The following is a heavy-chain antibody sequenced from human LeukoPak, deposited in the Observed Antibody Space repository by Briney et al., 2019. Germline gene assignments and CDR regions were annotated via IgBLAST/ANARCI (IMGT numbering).Heavy chain of an antibody. V-gene: IGHV3-30*04. CDR3: ARDRILLTYYYDSSGYYYTFNYFDY. CDR1: GFTFSSYA. Sequence: GGSLRLSCAASGFTFSSYAMHGVREAPGKGRWWVSVISYDGSNKYYADSVKGRFTISRDNSKNTLYLPMNSLRAEDTAFYYCARDRILLTYYYDSSGYYYTFNYFDYWGQGTLVTVSS. D-gene: IGHD3-22*01. CDR2: ISYDGSNK. J-gene: IGHJ4*02.